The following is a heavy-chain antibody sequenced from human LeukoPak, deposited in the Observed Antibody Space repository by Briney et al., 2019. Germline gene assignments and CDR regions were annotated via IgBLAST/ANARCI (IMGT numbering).Heavy chain of an antibody. CDR2: INPNSGGT. J-gene: IGHJ4*02. CDR3: ARRDFNDFWSGYSNDY. CDR1: GYTFTGYY. V-gene: IGHV1-2*06. Sequence: GASVKVSCKASGYTFTGYYMHWVRQAPGQGLEWMGRINPNSGGTNYAQKFQGRVTMTRDTSISTAYMELSRLRSDDTAAYYCARRDFNDFWSGYSNDYWGQGTLVTVSS. D-gene: IGHD3-3*01.